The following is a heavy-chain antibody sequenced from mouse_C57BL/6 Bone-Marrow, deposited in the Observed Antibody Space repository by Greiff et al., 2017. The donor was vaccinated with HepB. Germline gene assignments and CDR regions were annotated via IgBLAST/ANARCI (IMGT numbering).Heavy chain of an antibody. CDR1: GFTFSDYG. CDR3: ARGEIRFWDYAMDY. CDR2: ISNLAYSI. J-gene: IGHJ4*01. Sequence: EVHLVESGGGLVQPGGSLKLSCAASGFTFSDYGMAWVRQAPRKGPEWVAFISNLAYSIYYADTVTGRFTISRENAENTLYLEMSSLRSEDTAMYYCARGEIRFWDYAMDYWGQGTSVTVSS. D-gene: IGHD1-1*01. V-gene: IGHV5-15*01.